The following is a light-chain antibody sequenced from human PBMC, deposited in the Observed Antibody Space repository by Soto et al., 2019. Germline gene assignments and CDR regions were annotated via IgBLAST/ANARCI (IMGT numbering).Light chain of an antibody. CDR2: DAS. CDR3: QQYNTDWT. J-gene: IGKJ1*01. CDR1: QSISRW. V-gene: IGKV1-5*01. Sequence: DIEMTQSPSTLSASVGDRVTISCRASQSISRWLAWYQQKPGKAPKLLIYDASTLGSEVPSRSSGSGSGTEFTLTIRSLQPDDFATYYCQQYNTDWTFGQGTTVEIK.